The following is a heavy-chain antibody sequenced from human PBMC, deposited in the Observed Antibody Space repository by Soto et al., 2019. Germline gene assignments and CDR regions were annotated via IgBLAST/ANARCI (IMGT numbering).Heavy chain of an antibody. V-gene: IGHV3-15*07. Sequence: RGSLRLSCAASGCTFTNVYMNCVRQAPGKELEWVGRIKSKNDGGTADYAAPVKGRFTISRDDSESTLYLQMNGLNTDVTAVYYCITYSCLYGGVCPWGQGTQVTVSS. J-gene: IGHJ5*02. CDR1: GCTFTNVY. CDR2: IKSKNDGGTA. CDR3: ITYSCLYGGVCP. D-gene: IGHD5-18*01.